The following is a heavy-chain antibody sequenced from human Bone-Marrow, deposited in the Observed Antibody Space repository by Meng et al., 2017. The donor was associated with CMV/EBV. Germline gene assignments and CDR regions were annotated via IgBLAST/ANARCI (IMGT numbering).Heavy chain of an antibody. CDR1: GFTFSSYW. Sequence: SCAASGFTFSSYWMHWVRQAPGKGLVWVSRINSDGSSTSYADSVKGRFTISRDNAKNTLYLQMNSLRAEDTAVYYCAREVQDDAFDIWGQGTMVTVSS. CDR3: AREVQDDAFDI. V-gene: IGHV3-74*01. CDR2: INSDGSST. J-gene: IGHJ3*02. D-gene: IGHD1-1*01.